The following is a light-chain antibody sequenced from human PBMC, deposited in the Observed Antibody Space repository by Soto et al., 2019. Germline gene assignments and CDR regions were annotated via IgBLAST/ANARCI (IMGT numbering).Light chain of an antibody. Sequence: EIVLTQSPATLSLSPGERVTLSCRASQSVSNSLAWYQQKPGQPPRLLIYDVSNRATGIPARFSGSGSGTDFTLTITSLEPEDFAVYFCHQRDNWPRVTFGQGTQLEIK. J-gene: IGKJ5*01. CDR2: DVS. CDR3: HQRDNWPRVT. V-gene: IGKV3-11*01. CDR1: QSVSNS.